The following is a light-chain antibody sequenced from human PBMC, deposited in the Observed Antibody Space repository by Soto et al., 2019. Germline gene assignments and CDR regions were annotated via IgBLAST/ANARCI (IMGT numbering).Light chain of an antibody. CDR1: QSVSNNY. V-gene: IGKV3-20*01. J-gene: IGKJ1*01. CDR3: QQYGSSGT. CDR2: GAS. Sequence: IGVTQSPCTLSLSTGERATLSCRASQSVSNNYLAWYQQKPGQAPRLLIYGASNMATGIPDRFSGSGSGTDFTLTISRLEPEDFAVYYCQQYGSSGTFAQGTKVDIK.